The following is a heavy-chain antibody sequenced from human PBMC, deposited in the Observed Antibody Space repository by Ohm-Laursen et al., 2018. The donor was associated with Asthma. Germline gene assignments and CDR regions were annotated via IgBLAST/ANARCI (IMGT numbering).Heavy chain of an antibody. CDR2: IYIANT. J-gene: IGHJ4*02. CDR1: GYSVTSYA. V-gene: IGHV1-18*01. CDR3: VRDVVDRFDD. D-gene: IGHD2-21*01. Sequence: GASVKVSCKVSGYSVTSYAFSWVRQAPGQRPEWMGWIYIANTNYAPKFRDRVTMTTDTSTNTLYMELRRLKSGDTAVYYCVRDVVDRFDDWGQGSLVIVSS.